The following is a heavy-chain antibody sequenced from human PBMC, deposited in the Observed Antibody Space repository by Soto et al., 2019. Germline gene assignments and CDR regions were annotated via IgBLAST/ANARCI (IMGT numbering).Heavy chain of an antibody. D-gene: IGHD6-19*01. V-gene: IGHV4-4*02. CDR1: GDSVSSNYY. J-gene: IGHJ4*02. CDR3: ARSAGWYAVHS. Sequence: QVQLQESGPGLVKPSGTLSLTCAVSGDSVSSNYYWCWVRQPPGKGLEWIGEIYHTGTTNYNTARKSQVTISVDQSNNKFSRDRSSVTSAGTAVYYCARSAGWYAVHSWGPGTLVTVSS. CDR2: IYHTGTT.